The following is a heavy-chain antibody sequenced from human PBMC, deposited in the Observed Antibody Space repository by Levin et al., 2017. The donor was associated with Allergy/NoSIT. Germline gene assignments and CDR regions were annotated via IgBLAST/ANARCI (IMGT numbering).Heavy chain of an antibody. J-gene: IGHJ4*02. CDR1: GFTFSSYA. Sequence: GESLKISCAASGFTFSSYAMSWVRQAPGKGLEWVSVISGRGDSTYYVDSVKGRFTISRDNSKNTLYLQMNSLRAEDTALYYCAKGPLLGLDADFDYWGQGTLVSVSS. CDR2: ISGRGDST. CDR3: AKGPLLGLDADFDY. D-gene: IGHD2/OR15-2a*01. V-gene: IGHV3-23*01.